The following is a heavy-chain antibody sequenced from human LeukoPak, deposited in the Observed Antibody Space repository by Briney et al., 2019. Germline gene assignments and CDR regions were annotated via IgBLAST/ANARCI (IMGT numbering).Heavy chain of an antibody. CDR3: AKYSSSWAEEGYMDV. J-gene: IGHJ6*03. V-gene: IGHV3-23*01. D-gene: IGHD6-13*01. CDR2: ISGSGGST. Sequence: GGSLRLSCAASGFTFSSYAMSWVRQAPGKGLEWVSAISGSGGSTYYADSVKGRFTISRDNSKNTLYLQMNSLRAEDTAVYYCAKYSSSWAEEGYMDVWAKGPRSPSP. CDR1: GFTFSSYA.